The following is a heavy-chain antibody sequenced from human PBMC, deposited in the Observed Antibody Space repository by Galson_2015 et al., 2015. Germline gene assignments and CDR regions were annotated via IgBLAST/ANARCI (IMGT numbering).Heavy chain of an antibody. CDR1: GGSISSSSYY. Sequence: SETLSLTCTVSGGSISSSSYYWGWIRQPPGKGLEWIGSIYYSGSTYYNPSLKSRVTISVDTSKNQFSLKLSSVTAADTAVYYCARHPLPYIVATRQSPNWYFDLWGRGTLVTVSS. CDR3: ARHPLPYIVATRQSPNWYFDL. J-gene: IGHJ2*01. V-gene: IGHV4-39*01. D-gene: IGHD5-12*01. CDR2: IYYSGST.